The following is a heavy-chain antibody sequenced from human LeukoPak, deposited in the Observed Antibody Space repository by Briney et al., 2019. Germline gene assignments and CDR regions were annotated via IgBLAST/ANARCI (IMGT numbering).Heavy chain of an antibody. CDR3: AILTAVPGTSYYGMDV. CDR2: INPNRGGT. D-gene: IGHD6-19*01. Sequence: GASVKVSCKAPGYTFTGYFMHWVRQAPGQGLEWMGWINPNRGGTNYAQKFQGRVTMTRDTSISTAYMELSRLRSDDTAVYYCAILTAVPGTSYYGMDVWGQGTTVTVSS. J-gene: IGHJ6*02. CDR1: GYTFTGYF. V-gene: IGHV1-2*02.